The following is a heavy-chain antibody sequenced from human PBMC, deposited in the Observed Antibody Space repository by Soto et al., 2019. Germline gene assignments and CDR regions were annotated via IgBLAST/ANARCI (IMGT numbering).Heavy chain of an antibody. Sequence: GESLKISCKGSGYSFTSYWIGWVRQMPGKGLERMGIIYPGDSDTRYSPSFQGQVTISADKSISAAYLQWSSLKASDTAMYYCASTDSGYSYGADYYYYGMDVWGQGTTVTVSS. V-gene: IGHV5-51*01. CDR1: GYSFTSYW. D-gene: IGHD5-18*01. CDR3: ASTDSGYSYGADYYYYGMDV. J-gene: IGHJ6*02. CDR2: IYPGDSDT.